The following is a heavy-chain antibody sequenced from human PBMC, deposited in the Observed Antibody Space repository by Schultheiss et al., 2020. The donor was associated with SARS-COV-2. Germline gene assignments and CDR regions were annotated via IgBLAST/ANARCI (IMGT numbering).Heavy chain of an antibody. Sequence: SETLSLTCTVSGGSISSYSWSWIRQPPGKGLEWIGYIYHSGSTNYNPSLKSRVTISVDTSKNQFSLKLSSVTAADTAVYYCARSSHHYDILTPYYWGQGTLVTVSS. CDR1: GGSISSYS. D-gene: IGHD3-9*01. CDR3: ARSSHHYDILTPYY. J-gene: IGHJ4*02. V-gene: IGHV4-59*01. CDR2: IYHSGST.